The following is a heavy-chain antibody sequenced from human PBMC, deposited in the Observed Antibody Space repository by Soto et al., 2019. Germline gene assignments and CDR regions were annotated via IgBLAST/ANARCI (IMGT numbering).Heavy chain of an antibody. J-gene: IGHJ6*02. CDR3: ARGDLTETSYYYFGMDV. CDR2: IHYSGST. CDR1: GGSISSGDYY. D-gene: IGHD1-20*01. Sequence: QVQLQESGPGLVKPSQTLSLTCNVSGGSISSGDYYWSWVRQAPGVGLEWIGYIHYSGSTYYTTFLMFQITMSVDTTENHFSLNLSSVTASDTAVYYCARGDLTETSYYYFGMDVWGQVTPVTVSS. V-gene: IGHV4-30-4*01.